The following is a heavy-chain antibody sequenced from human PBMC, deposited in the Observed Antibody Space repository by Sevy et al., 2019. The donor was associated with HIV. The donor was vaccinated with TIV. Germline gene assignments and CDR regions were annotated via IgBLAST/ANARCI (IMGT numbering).Heavy chain of an antibody. CDR1: GFSFSTYS. J-gene: IGHJ4*02. CDR3: ARVPLYDDPWYCDH. V-gene: IGHV3-48*01. CDR2: ISGTSHTI. D-gene: IGHD2-15*01. Sequence: GGSLRLSCGAAGFSFSTYSLNWVRQAPGKGLEWISYISGTSHTIHYADSVKGRFTISRDNAKNSLYLQMNSLGAEDTAIYYCARVPLYDDPWYCDHWGQGSLVTVSS.